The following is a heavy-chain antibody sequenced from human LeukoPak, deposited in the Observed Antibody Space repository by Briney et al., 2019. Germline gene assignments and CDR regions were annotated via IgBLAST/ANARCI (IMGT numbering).Heavy chain of an antibody. Sequence: SETLSLTCTVSGGSISSYYWSWIRQPPGKGLEWIGHIYTSGSTNYNPSLKTRVTLSVDTSKNLFSLSLISVTAADTAVYYCARHVGSSWPRSWFDPWGQGTLVTVSS. CDR2: IYTSGST. CDR3: ARHVGSSWPRSWFDP. J-gene: IGHJ5*02. V-gene: IGHV4-4*08. D-gene: IGHD6-13*01. CDR1: GGSISSYY.